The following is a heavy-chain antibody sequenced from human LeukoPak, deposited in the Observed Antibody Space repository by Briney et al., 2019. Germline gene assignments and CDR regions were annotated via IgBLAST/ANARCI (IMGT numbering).Heavy chain of an antibody. CDR1: GGSISTFY. D-gene: IGHD6-6*01. CDR2: MYYSGST. J-gene: IGHJ6*03. CDR3: ARGASSSSGVYYSYYMDV. Sequence: SETLSLTCTVSGGSISTFYWSWIRQSPEKGLEWIGYMYYSGSTNYNPSLKSRVTISVDTSKNQFSLKLTSVTAADTAVYYCARGASSSSGVYYSYYMDVWGTGTTVTVSS. V-gene: IGHV4-59*01.